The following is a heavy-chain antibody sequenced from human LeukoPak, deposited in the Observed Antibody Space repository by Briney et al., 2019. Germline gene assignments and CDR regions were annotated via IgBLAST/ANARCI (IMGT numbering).Heavy chain of an antibody. J-gene: IGHJ2*01. V-gene: IGHV4-34*01. CDR1: GGSFSGYY. D-gene: IGHD5-18*01. Sequence: PSETLSLTCAVYGGSFSGYYWSWIRQPPGNGLEWSGEINQSGSTNYNPSLKRRVNISVDKTKNKSSLKLSSVTAADTAVYYCARGRRERGSSYGPFDLWGRGTLVTVSS. CDR3: ARGRRERGSSYGPFDL. CDR2: INQSGST.